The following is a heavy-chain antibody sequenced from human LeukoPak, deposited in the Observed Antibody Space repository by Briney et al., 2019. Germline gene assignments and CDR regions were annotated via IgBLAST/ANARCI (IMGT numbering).Heavy chain of an antibody. D-gene: IGHD6-19*01. V-gene: IGHV4-59*01. CDR3: ARLRVAVAGFDY. Sequence: SETLSLTCTVPGGSISSYYWSWICDPLGTGLECIVDIYYSGSTNYNPSLKSRVNISVDTYKNQFSLKLSSVTAADTAVYYCARLRVAVAGFDYWGQGTLVTVSS. CDR2: IYYSGST. CDR1: GGSISSYY. J-gene: IGHJ4*02.